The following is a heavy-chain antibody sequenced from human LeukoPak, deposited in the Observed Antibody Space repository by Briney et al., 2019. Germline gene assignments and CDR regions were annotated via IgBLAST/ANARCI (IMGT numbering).Heavy chain of an antibody. CDR1: GYSISSGYY. Sequence: SETLSLTCTVSGYSISSGYYWSWIRQPPGKGLEWIGYIYYSGSTNYNPSLKSRVTISVDTSKNQFSLKLSSVTAADTAVYYCARGRWLQPYFDYWGQGTLVTVSS. CDR2: IYYSGST. J-gene: IGHJ4*02. CDR3: ARGRWLQPYFDY. D-gene: IGHD5-24*01. V-gene: IGHV4-61*01.